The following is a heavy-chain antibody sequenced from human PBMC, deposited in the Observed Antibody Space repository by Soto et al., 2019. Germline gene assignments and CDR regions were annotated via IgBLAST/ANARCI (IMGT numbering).Heavy chain of an antibody. J-gene: IGHJ4*02. Sequence: QVQLVQSGAEVKKPGASVKVSCKASGYTFTNYDINWVRQATGQGLEWMGWMNPNSGSTGYAQKFQGRVTMTRNTSISTAYTELSSLRSDDTAVYYCARGLGFGELLSFGYWGQGTLVTVSS. D-gene: IGHD3-10*01. CDR2: MNPNSGST. CDR3: ARGLGFGELLSFGY. CDR1: GYTFTNYD. V-gene: IGHV1-8*01.